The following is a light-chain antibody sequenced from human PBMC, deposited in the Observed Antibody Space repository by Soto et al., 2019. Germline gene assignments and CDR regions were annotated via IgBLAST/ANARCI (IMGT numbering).Light chain of an antibody. J-gene: IGLJ1*01. CDR1: SSDVGTYKY. CDR3: NSYTTSSTLV. V-gene: IGLV2-14*03. CDR2: DVS. Sequence: QSALTQPASVSGSPGQSITISRTGTSSDVGTYKYVSWYQQHPGKAPKLMIYDVSNRPSGVSNRFSGSKSGNTASLTISGLQAEDEADYYCNSYTTSSTLVFGTGTKVTVL.